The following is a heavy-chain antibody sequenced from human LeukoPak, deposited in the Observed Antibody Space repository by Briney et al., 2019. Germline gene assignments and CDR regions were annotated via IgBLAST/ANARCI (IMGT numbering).Heavy chain of an antibody. Sequence: GGSLRLSCAASGITVDSNYLSWVRQAPGKGLEWVSTIYTGGNTYYAASVKGRFTISGDFSKNTVFLHMNSLRAEDTAMYYCARGDDSGYYDYFDYWGQGALVTVSS. CDR2: IYTGGNT. CDR3: ARGDDSGYYDYFDY. CDR1: GITVDSNY. J-gene: IGHJ4*02. V-gene: IGHV3-53*01. D-gene: IGHD3-22*01.